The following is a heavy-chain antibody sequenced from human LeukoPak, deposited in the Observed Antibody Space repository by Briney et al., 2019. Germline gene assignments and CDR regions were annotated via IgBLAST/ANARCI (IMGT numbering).Heavy chain of an antibody. V-gene: IGHV4-4*07. CDR2: IYATGST. CDR1: GDFIRSYW. J-gene: IGHJ4*02. CDR3: ARQGYTASYYFLDF. D-gene: IGHD1-26*01. Sequence: SETLSLTCDVSGDFIRSYWWGWVRQPAGKGLEWIGRIYATGSTKFNPSLKSRLTMSMDTSTNQLSLKLPLKLTSVTAADTAVYFCARQGYTASYYFLDFWSQGTLVTVSS.